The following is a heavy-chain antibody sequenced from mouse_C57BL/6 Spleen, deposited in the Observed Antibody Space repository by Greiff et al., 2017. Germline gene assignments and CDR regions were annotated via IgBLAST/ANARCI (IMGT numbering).Heavy chain of an antibody. CDR1: GYSFTGYY. J-gene: IGHJ2*01. V-gene: IGHV1-42*01. CDR2: INPSTGGT. Sequence: EVQLQQPGAELVRPGASVKISCKASGYSFTGYYMNWVKQSPEKSLEWIGEINPSTGGTTYNQKFKAKATLTVDKSSSTAYMQLKSLTSEDSAVYYCARWGVPFPFDYWGQGTTLTVSS. CDR3: ARWGVPFPFDY.